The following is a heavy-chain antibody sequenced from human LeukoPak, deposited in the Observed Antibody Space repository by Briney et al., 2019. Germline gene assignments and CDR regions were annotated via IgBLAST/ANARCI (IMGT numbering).Heavy chain of an antibody. D-gene: IGHD2-21*02. CDR3: ASAYCGGDCTPYWYFDL. CDR1: GDSINSGSYY. Sequence: SETLSLTCTVSGDSINSGSYYWVWIRQPPGKGLEWIGSIYYSGSTYYSPSLKSRVTISVDTSKIQFSLRLSSVTAADTAVYYCASAYCGGDCTPYWYFDLWGRGTLVTVSS. J-gene: IGHJ2*01. CDR2: IYYSGST. V-gene: IGHV4-39*01.